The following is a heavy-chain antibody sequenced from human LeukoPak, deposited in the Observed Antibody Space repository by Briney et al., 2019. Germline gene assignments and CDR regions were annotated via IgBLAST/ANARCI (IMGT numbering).Heavy chain of an antibody. CDR1: GFTFSSDT. D-gene: IGHD6-19*01. CDR2: ISGGGGST. Sequence: GGSLRLSCAASGFTFSSDTMNWVRQAPGKGLEWVSEISGGGGSTYYADSVEGRFTISRDNSKNTLSLQMNSLRAEDTAVYYCAKRKYNSGGIFYSWGQGTLVTVSS. CDR3: AKRKYNSGGIFYS. V-gene: IGHV3-23*01. J-gene: IGHJ4*02.